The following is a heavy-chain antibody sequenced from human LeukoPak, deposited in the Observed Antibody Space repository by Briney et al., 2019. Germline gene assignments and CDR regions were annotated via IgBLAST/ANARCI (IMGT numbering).Heavy chain of an antibody. J-gene: IGHJ6*02. V-gene: IGHV3-30-3*01. Sequence: AGGSLRLSCAASGFTFSSYAMHWVRQAPGKGLEWVAVISYDGSNKYYADSVKGRFTISRDNAKNTLFLQMNSLRAEDTAVYYCASLQNVPSYYYYYVMDVWGQGTTVTVS. CDR3: ASLQNVPSYYYYYVMDV. CDR1: GFTFSSYA. CDR2: ISYDGSNK. D-gene: IGHD2/OR15-2a*01.